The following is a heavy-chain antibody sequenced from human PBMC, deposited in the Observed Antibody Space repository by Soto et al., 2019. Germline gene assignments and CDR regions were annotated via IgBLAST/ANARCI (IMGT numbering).Heavy chain of an antibody. Sequence: QVQLVQSGAEVQKPGSSVKVSCKASGGTFSSYAISWVRQAPGQGLEWMGVIIPIPGTANYAQKLQGRVTITADESTSTAYMELSSLRSEDTAVYYCARAQGSSTSLEIYYYYYYGMDVWGEGTAVTVSS. CDR1: GGTFSSYA. D-gene: IGHD2-2*01. V-gene: IGHV1-69*01. CDR2: IIPIPGTA. CDR3: ARAQGSSTSLEIYYYYYYGMDV. J-gene: IGHJ6*04.